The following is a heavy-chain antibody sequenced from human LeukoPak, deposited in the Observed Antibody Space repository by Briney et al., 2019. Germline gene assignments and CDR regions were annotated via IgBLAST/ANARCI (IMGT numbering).Heavy chain of an antibody. CDR3: ARDLRPYSGYDNLAFDI. Sequence: GGSLRLSCAASGFTFSSYAMSWVRQAPGKGLEWVSAISGSGGSTYYADSVRGRFTISRDNAKNSLHLQMNSLRPEDTAVYYCARDLRPYSGYDNLAFDIWGQGIMVTVSS. V-gene: IGHV3-23*01. J-gene: IGHJ3*02. CDR2: ISGSGGST. CDR1: GFTFSSYA. D-gene: IGHD5-12*01.